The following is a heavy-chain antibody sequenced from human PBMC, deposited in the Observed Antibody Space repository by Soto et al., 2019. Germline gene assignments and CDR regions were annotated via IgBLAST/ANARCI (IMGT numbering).Heavy chain of an antibody. J-gene: IGHJ4*02. Sequence: PSETLSLTCAVYGGSFSGYYWSWIRQPPGKGLEWIGEINHSGSTNYNPSLKSRVTISVDTSKNQFSLKLSSVTAADTAVYYCASRQNAGYFDYWGQGTLVTVSS. CDR1: GGSFSGYY. V-gene: IGHV4-34*01. CDR3: ASRQNAGYFDY. CDR2: INHSGST.